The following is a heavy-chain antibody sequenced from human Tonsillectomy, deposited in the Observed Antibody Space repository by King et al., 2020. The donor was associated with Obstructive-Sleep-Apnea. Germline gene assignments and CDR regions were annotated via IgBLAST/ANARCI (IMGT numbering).Heavy chain of an antibody. D-gene: IGHD3-10*01. Sequence: VQLQESGPGLVKPSQTLSLTCTVSGGSISSGDYYWTWIRQPPGKGLEWIGYIYYSGSTYYNPSLKSRVTISVDTSNNQFSLKLSSVTAADTAVYYCARVDYYGSGIYYAPDYWGQGTLVTVSS. CDR1: GGSISSGDYY. J-gene: IGHJ4*02. V-gene: IGHV4-30-4*01. CDR3: ARVDYYGSGIYYAPDY. CDR2: IYYSGST.